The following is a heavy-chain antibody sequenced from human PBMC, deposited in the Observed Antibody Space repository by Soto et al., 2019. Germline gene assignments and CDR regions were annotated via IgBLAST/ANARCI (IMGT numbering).Heavy chain of an antibody. CDR3: ARVQRYYYYGMDV. CDR1: AFSFSHYA. J-gene: IGHJ6*02. Sequence: GGSLRLSCGASAFSFSHYAMHWVRQAPGKGLECVAVISYDGNIKRYADSVKGRFTISRDNSENTLYLQMNSLRPEDTAVYYCARVQRYYYYGMDVWGQGTTVTVSS. CDR2: ISYDGNIK. V-gene: IGHV3-30-3*01.